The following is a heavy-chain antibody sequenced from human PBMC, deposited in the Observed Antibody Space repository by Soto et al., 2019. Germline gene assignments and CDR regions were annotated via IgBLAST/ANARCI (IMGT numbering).Heavy chain of an antibody. CDR2: ISSDGGDK. CDR3: VKGSEVARQELDH. D-gene: IGHD2-15*01. V-gene: IGHV3-30*18. J-gene: IGHJ4*02. CDR1: GFTFSNFG. Sequence: QVQLVESGGGVVQPGRSPRLSCAASGFTFSNFGMHWVRQAPGKGLEWVAAISSDGGDKYYSHSVKDRFTISRDYSKNTLFLQMNSLRVEDTAVYYCVKGSEVARQELDHWGQGILVTVSS.